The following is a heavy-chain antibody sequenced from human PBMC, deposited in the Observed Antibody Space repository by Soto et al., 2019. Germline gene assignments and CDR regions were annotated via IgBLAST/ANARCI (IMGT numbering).Heavy chain of an antibody. CDR3: ARAYGDLDV. D-gene: IGHD2-21*01. CDR1: GYTFSSYD. V-gene: IGHV1-8*01. J-gene: IGHJ6*02. CDR2: MNPKSGYT. Sequence: QVQLVQSGAEVKKPGASVKVSCKASGYTFSSYDIHWVRQATGQGLEWMGWMNPKSGYTGYAQKFQGRVTMTRDTSISTAYMEVSSLRSEDTAIYYCARAYGDLDVWGQGTTVTVSS.